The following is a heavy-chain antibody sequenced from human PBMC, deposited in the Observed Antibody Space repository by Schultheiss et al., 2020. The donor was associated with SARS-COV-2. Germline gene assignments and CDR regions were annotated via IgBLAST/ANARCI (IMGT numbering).Heavy chain of an antibody. V-gene: IGHV4-31*11. J-gene: IGHJ6*04. CDR1: GGSISRGGYY. CDR3: ARVGGNSYYYYYGMDV. D-gene: IGHD4-23*01. Sequence: SETLSLTCAVSGGSISRGGYYWSWIRQQPGKGLEWIGYIYYSGTTNYNPSLKSRVTISVDTSKNQFSLKLSSVTAADTAVYYCARVGGNSYYYYYGMDVWGEGLSVTVSS. CDR2: IYYSGTT.